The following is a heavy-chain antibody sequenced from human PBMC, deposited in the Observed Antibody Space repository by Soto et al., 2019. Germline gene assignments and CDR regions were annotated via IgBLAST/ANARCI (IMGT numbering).Heavy chain of an antibody. D-gene: IGHD3-3*01. CDR3: AREGSYDFWSSYTALGRDYYYGMDV. Sequence: ASVKVSCKASGYTFTSYDINWVRQATGQGLEWMGWMNPNSGNTGYAQKFQGRVTMTRNTSISTAYMELSSLRSEDTAVYYCAREGSYDFWSSYTALGRDYYYGMDVWGQGTTVTVSS. CDR1: GYTFTSYD. CDR2: MNPNSGNT. V-gene: IGHV1-8*01. J-gene: IGHJ6*02.